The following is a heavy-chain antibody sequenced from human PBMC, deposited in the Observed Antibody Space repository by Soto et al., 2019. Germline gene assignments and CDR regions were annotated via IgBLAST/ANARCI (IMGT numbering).Heavy chain of an antibody. V-gene: IGHV4-61*01. CDR3: ARERSDDLNSFDALDI. CDR2: IYHSGST. Sequence: PSETLALTCPVSCGSVSICSHYWSWIRQPRVKGLEWIAYIYHSGSTDYNPSLKSRVTISIDLSKNQFSLRLDSVTAADTAVYYGARERSDDLNSFDALDIWGQWTMVTVSS. J-gene: IGHJ3*02. D-gene: IGHD1-1*01. CDR1: CGSVSICSHY.